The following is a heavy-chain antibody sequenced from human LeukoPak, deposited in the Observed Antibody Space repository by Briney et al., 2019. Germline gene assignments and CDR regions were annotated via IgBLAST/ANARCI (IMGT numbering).Heavy chain of an antibody. Sequence: PGGTLRLSCAASGFTFSNYAMSWVRQTPGKGLEWVSAITGSGGSTYYADSVKGRFTISRDNSKNTLYLQMNSLRAEDTAVYYCATRIAVAGTVGENWFDPWGQGTLVTASS. D-gene: IGHD6-19*01. CDR2: ITGSGGST. J-gene: IGHJ5*02. V-gene: IGHV3-23*01. CDR1: GFTFSNYA. CDR3: ATRIAVAGTVGENWFDP.